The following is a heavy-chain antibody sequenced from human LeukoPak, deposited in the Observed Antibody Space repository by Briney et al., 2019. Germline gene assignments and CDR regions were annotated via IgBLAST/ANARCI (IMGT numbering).Heavy chain of an antibody. J-gene: IGHJ4*02. CDR1: GYTFTSYY. D-gene: IGHD3-10*01. Sequence: ASVKVSCKASGYTFTSYYMHWVRQAPGQGLEWMGIINPSGGSTSYAQKFQGRVTMTRDTSTSTVYMELSSLRSEDTAVYYCARDPTPESSMVRGVSFDYWGQGTLVTVSS. CDR2: INPSGGST. V-gene: IGHV1-46*01. CDR3: ARDPTPESSMVRGVSFDY.